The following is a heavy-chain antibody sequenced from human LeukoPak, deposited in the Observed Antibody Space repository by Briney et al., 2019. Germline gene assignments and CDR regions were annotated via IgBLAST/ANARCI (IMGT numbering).Heavy chain of an antibody. Sequence: GASVKVSCKASDYTFTSYGISWVRQAPGQGLEWMGWISAYNGNTNYAQKLQGRVTMTTDTSTSTAYMELRSLRSEDTAVYYCARVPQTYYYDSSGYYEFSYGMDVWGQGTTVTVSS. D-gene: IGHD3-22*01. CDR3: ARVPQTYYYDSSGYYEFSYGMDV. CDR2: ISAYNGNT. CDR1: DYTFTSYG. J-gene: IGHJ6*02. V-gene: IGHV1-18*01.